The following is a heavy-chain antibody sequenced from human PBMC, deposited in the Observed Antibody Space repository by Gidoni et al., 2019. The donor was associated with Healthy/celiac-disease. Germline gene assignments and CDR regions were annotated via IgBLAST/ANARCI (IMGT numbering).Heavy chain of an antibody. D-gene: IGHD6-19*01. J-gene: IGHJ4*02. Sequence: EVQLLESGGGLVQPGGSLILSCAASGFTFSSYAMGWVRPAPGKGLEWVSAISGSGGSTYYADSVKGRFTISRDNSKNTLYLQMNSLRAEDTAVYYCAKDQYGSEYSSGWDFDYWGQGTLVTVSS. CDR2: ISGSGGST. V-gene: IGHV3-23*01. CDR1: GFTFSSYA. CDR3: AKDQYGSEYSSGWDFDY.